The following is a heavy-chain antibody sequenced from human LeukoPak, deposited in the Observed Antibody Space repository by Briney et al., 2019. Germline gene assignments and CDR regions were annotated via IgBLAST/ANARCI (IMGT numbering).Heavy chain of an antibody. D-gene: IGHD6-13*01. CDR1: GGSISSYY. CDR3: ARVAAGIGFFQH. Sequence: PSETLSLTCTVSGGSISSYYWSWIRQPPGKGLEWIGYIYYSGSTNYNPSLKSRVTISVDTSKNQLSLKLSSVTAADTAVYYCARVAAGIGFFQHWGQGTLVTVSS. V-gene: IGHV4-59*08. J-gene: IGHJ1*01. CDR2: IYYSGST.